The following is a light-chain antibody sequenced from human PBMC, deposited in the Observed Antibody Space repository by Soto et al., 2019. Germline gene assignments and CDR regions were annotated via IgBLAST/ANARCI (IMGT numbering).Light chain of an antibody. CDR2: GAS. V-gene: IGKV3-15*01. CDR1: QSVGSS. J-gene: IGKJ4*01. Sequence: ERVMTQSPATLSVPPGERATLSCRASQSVGSSLAWYQQKTGQAPRLLIYGASTRATGIPARFSGSGSGAEFTLTISSLQSEDFAVYYCQQYSDWPLTFGGGTKV. CDR3: QQYSDWPLT.